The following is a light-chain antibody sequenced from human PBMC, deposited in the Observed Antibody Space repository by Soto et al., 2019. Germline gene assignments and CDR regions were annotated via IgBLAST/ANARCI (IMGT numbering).Light chain of an antibody. CDR1: NSNIGSKT. Sequence: QSVLTQPPSASGTPGQRVTISCSGSNSNIGSKTVNWYQHLPGTAPKLLIYSNHNRPSGVPDRFSASKTGTSASLAISGLQSEDEADYYCSTWYDSLNGVVFGGGTKLTVL. V-gene: IGLV1-44*01. CDR3: STWYDSLNGVV. CDR2: SNH. J-gene: IGLJ2*01.